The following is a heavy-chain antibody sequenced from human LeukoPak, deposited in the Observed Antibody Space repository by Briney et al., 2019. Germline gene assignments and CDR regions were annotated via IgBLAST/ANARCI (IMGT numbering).Heavy chain of an antibody. V-gene: IGHV3-21*01. CDR1: GFSFSSYN. CDR3: AKDSAFYYIDV. J-gene: IGHJ6*03. Sequence: GGSLRLSCAASGFSFSSYNMNWVRQAPGKGLEWVSSITTSSTYTFYADSVKGRFTISRDNSKNTLYLQMNSLKGDDTAVYYCAKDSAFYYIDVWGKGTTVIISS. D-gene: IGHD3-10*01. CDR2: ITTSSTYT.